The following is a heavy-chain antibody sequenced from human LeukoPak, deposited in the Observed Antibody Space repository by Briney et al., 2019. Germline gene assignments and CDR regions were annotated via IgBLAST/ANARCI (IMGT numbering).Heavy chain of an antibody. V-gene: IGHV4-4*07. J-gene: IGHJ6*02. D-gene: IGHD3-16*01. CDR2: IYTTGST. CDR1: GGSISSYY. CDR3: ARGGHFFDV. Sequence: SETLSLTCTVSGGSISSYYWSWLRQPAGKGLECLGVIYTTGSTNYNPPLKSRVTVSRDTSKNQFSLKLTSVTAADTAVYYCARGGHFFDVWGQGTTVTVSS.